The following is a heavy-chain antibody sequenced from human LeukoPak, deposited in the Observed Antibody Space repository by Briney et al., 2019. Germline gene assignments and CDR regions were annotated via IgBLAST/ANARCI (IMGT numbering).Heavy chain of an antibody. CDR3: ATGGDSSGLVSY. J-gene: IGHJ4*02. CDR1: GFTFSTYA. D-gene: IGHD3-22*01. CDR2: ITGSGDGT. Sequence: PGGSLRLSCAASGFTFSTYAMTWVRQAPGKGLEWVSSITGSGDGTSAADSVKGRFTISRDNSKNTLYLQMNSLRAEDTAVYYCATGGDSSGLVSYWGQGTLVTVSS. V-gene: IGHV3-23*01.